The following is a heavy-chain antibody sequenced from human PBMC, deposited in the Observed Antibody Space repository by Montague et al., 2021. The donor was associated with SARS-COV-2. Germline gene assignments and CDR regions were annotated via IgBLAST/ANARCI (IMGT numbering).Heavy chain of an antibody. D-gene: IGHD3-22*01. CDR3: ARGYDSSGYQY. J-gene: IGHJ4*02. V-gene: IGHV3-7*05. CDR2: IKQDESEK. Sequence: LRLSCAASGFTFSTFWMTWVRQVPGKGLEWVANIKQDESEKYYVDSVKGRFNISRDNDKNSLYLQLDSLRAEDTAVYYCARGYDSSGYQYWGQGTLVTVSS. CDR1: GFTFSTFW.